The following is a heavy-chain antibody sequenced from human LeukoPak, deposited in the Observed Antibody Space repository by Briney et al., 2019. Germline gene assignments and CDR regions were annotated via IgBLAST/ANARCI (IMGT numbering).Heavy chain of an antibody. CDR3: ARHYYDSSGYNWFDP. J-gene: IGHJ5*02. CDR1: GGSFSGYY. CDR2: INHSGST. Sequence: PSETLSLTCAVYGGSFSGYYWSWIRQPPGKGLEWIGEINHSGSTNYNPSLKSRVTISVDTSKNQFSLKLSSVTAADTAVYYCARHYYDSSGYNWFDPWGQGTLVTVSS. V-gene: IGHV4-34*01. D-gene: IGHD3-22*01.